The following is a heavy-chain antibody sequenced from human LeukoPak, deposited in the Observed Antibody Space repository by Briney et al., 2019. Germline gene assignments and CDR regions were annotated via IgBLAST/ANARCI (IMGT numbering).Heavy chain of an antibody. CDR1: GGSISSYY. J-gene: IGHJ4*02. V-gene: IGHV4-4*07. Sequence: SETLSLTCTVSGGSISSYYWSWIRQPAGKGLEWFGRIYTSGSTNYNPSLKSRVTISVDTSKNQFSLKLSSVTAADTAVYYCAREQVDDYGVPFDYWGQGTLVTVSS. D-gene: IGHD4-17*01. CDR3: AREQVDDYGVPFDY. CDR2: IYTSGST.